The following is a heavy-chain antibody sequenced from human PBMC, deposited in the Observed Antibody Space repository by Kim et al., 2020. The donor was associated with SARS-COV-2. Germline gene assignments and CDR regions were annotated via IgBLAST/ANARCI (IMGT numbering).Heavy chain of an antibody. V-gene: IGHV4-59*01. CDR3: ARFMYSSYYYYGMDF. Sequence: SETLSLTCTVSGGSISSYYWSWIRQPPGKGLEWIGYIYYSGSTNYNPSLKSRVTISVDTSKNQFSLKLSSVTAADTAVYYCARFMYSSYYYYGMDFWGQGTTVTVSS. D-gene: IGHD6-13*01. CDR2: IYYSGST. J-gene: IGHJ6*02. CDR1: GGSISSYY.